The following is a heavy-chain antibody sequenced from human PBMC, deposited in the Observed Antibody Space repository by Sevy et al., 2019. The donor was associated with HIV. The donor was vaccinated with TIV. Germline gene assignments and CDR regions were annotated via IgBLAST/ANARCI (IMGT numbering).Heavy chain of an antibody. D-gene: IGHD2-15*01. Sequence: SETLSLTCTVSGGSISSYYWSWIRQPPGKGLEWIGYIYYSGSTNYNPSLKSRVTISVDTSKNQFSLKLSSVTAADTAMYYCARGLGPYCSGGSCFFDYWGQGTLVTVSS. CDR2: IYYSGST. CDR1: GGSISSYY. CDR3: ARGLGPYCSGGSCFFDY. V-gene: IGHV4-59*01. J-gene: IGHJ4*02.